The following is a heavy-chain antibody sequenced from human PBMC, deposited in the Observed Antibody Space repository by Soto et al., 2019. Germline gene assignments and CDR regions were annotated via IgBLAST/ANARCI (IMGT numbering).Heavy chain of an antibody. V-gene: IGHV3-33*01. CDR1: GFTVSSYG. J-gene: IGHJ6*02. Sequence: QAXGSLGLSFAASGFTVSSYGMHWVRQAPGKGLEWVAVIWYDGSNKYYADSVKGRFTISRDNSKNTLYLQMNSLRAEDTAVYYCARETGYSSSWYYYYYGMDVWGQGTTVTVSS. CDR3: ARETGYSSSWYYYYYGMDV. CDR2: IWYDGSNK. D-gene: IGHD6-13*01.